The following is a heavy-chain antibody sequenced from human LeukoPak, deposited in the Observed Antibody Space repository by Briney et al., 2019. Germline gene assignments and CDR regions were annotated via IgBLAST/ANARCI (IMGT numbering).Heavy chain of an antibody. CDR2: MYYIGST. Sequence: SETLSLTCTVSGGSISSSSYYWGWIRQPPGKGLEWIGSMYYIGSTHYNPSLKSRVTISADTSKNQFSLKLSSVTAADTAVYYCAREGVVITTREKWFDPWGQGTLVTVSS. J-gene: IGHJ5*02. CDR1: GGSISSSSYY. CDR3: AREGVVITTREKWFDP. D-gene: IGHD3-22*01. V-gene: IGHV4-39*07.